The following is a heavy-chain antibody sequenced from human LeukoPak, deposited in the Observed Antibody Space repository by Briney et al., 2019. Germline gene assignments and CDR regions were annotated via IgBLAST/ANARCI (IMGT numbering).Heavy chain of an antibody. CDR2: INTNNGGT. D-gene: IGHD6-13*01. V-gene: IGHV1-2*02. CDR3: ARIEGSASSWYY. CDR1: GYTFTAYY. Sequence: ASVKDSCKTSGYTFTAYYVHWVRQAPGKGLEWMGYINTNNGGTKLAQKFQGRVTMSRDTSITTAYMDLSRLRSDDTAVYYCARIEGSASSWYYWGQGTLVTVSS. J-gene: IGHJ4*02.